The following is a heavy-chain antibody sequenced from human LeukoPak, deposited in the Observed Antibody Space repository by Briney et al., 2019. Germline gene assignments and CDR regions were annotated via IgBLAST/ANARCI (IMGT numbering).Heavy chain of an antibody. CDR1: GFTFSSYA. V-gene: IGHV3-30-3*01. Sequence: GGSLRLSCAASGFTFSSYAMHWVRQAPGKGLEWVAVISYDGSNKYYADSVKGRFTISRDNSKNTLYLQMSSLRAEDTAVYYCAVEYYYDSSGYGHASDYWGQGTLVTVSS. CDR2: ISYDGSNK. J-gene: IGHJ4*02. D-gene: IGHD3-22*01. CDR3: AVEYYYDSSGYGHASDY.